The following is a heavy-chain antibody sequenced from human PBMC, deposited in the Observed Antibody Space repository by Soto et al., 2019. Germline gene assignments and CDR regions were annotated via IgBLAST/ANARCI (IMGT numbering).Heavy chain of an antibody. CDR1: GGSISSSSYY. Sequence: QLQLQESGPGLVKPSETLSLTCTVSGGSISSSSYYWGWIRQPPGKGLEWIGSIYYSGSTYYNPSLTSRVTISVDTSKNQFSLKLSSVTAADTAVYYCARHPSPPDILTGYYRRGANWFDPWGQGTLVTVSS. J-gene: IGHJ5*02. D-gene: IGHD3-9*01. CDR3: ARHPSPPDILTGYYRRGANWFDP. V-gene: IGHV4-39*01. CDR2: IYYSGST.